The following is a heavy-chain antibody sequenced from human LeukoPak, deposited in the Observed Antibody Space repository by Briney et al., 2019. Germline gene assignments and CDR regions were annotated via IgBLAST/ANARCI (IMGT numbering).Heavy chain of an antibody. D-gene: IGHD6-13*01. J-gene: IGHJ1*01. V-gene: IGHV4-59*01. Sequence: PSETLSLTCTVSGDSISSYYWNWIRQPPGKGLGWIGYIYYSGSTNYNPSLKSRVTISVDTSKNQFSLKLSSVTAADTAVYYCARSGSSSWETAEYFQHWGQGTLVTVSS. CDR3: ARSGSSSWETAEYFQH. CDR1: GDSISSYY. CDR2: IYYSGST.